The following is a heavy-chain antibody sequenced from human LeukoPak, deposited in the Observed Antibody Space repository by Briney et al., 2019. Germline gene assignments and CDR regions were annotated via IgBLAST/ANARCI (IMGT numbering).Heavy chain of an antibody. D-gene: IGHD4/OR15-4a*01. CDR2: IRSKANSYAT. CDR3: TSSTIPSMPFDI. V-gene: IGHV3-73*01. J-gene: IGHJ3*02. Sequence: GGSLRLSCAASGFTFSGSAMHWVRQASGKGLEWVGRIRSKANSYATAYAASVNGRFTISRDDSKNTAYLQMNSLKTEDTAVYYCTSSTIPSMPFDIWGQGTMVTVSS. CDR1: GFTFSGSA.